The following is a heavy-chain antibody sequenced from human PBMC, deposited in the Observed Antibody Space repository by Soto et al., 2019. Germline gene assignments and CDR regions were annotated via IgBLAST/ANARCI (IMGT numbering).Heavy chain of an antibody. J-gene: IGHJ3*02. CDR3: ARIGAVAALMENDAFXI. Sequence: SETLSLTCTVSGGSISSGGYYWSWIRQHPGKGLEWIGYIYYSGSTYYNPSLKSRVTISVDTSKNQFSLKLSSVTAADTAVYYCARIGAVAALMENDAFXIWGQGTMVTVSS. D-gene: IGHD6-19*01. CDR1: GGSISSGGYY. CDR2: IYYSGST. V-gene: IGHV4-31*03.